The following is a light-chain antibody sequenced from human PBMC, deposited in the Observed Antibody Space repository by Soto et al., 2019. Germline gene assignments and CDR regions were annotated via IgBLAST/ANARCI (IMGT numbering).Light chain of an antibody. CDR2: AAS. CDR1: QTINNF. V-gene: IGKV1-39*01. Sequence: DIQMTQSPSSLSASVGDRVTITCRASQTINNFLNWYQHKPGRAPKLLIFAASSLQSGVPSRFSGSGSGTDFSLTISSLQPEASATYYCQQSFRTPRTFGQGTKVDIK. J-gene: IGKJ1*01. CDR3: QQSFRTPRT.